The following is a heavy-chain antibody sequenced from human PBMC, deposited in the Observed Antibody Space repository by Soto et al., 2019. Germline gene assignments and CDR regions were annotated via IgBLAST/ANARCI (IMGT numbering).Heavy chain of an antibody. D-gene: IGHD3-22*01. CDR1: GGTFSRYA. V-gene: IGHV1-69*01. CDR2: ITPIFGTA. CDR3: ARGWGYDTSAYYYAY. J-gene: IGHJ4*02. Sequence: QVQLIQSGAEVKKPGSSVKVSCKAYGGTFSRYAISWVRQAPGQGLEWMGGITPIFGTANYAQKFQGRVAITADESTRTSYMELRSLRSGDTAVYYCARGWGYDTSAYYYAYWGQGTLITVSS.